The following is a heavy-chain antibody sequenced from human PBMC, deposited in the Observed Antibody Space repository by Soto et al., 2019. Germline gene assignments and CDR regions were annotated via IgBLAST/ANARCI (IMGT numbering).Heavy chain of an antibody. CDR1: GYTFTSYG. Sequence: QVQLVQSGAEVKKPGASVKVSCKASGYTFTSYGISWVRQAPGQGLEWMGWIRAYNGNTNYAQKLQGRVTMTTDTSTSTAYMELRSLRSDDTAVYYCARDAPLYSTYAYYYYCMDVWGQGTTVTVSS. CDR3: ARDAPLYSTYAYYYYCMDV. CDR2: IRAYNGNT. D-gene: IGHD4-4*01. J-gene: IGHJ6*02. V-gene: IGHV1-18*01.